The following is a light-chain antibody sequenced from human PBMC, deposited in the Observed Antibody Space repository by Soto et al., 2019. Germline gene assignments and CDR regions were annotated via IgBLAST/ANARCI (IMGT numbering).Light chain of an antibody. CDR2: AAS. J-gene: IGKJ3*01. CDR3: QESISNLGT. CDR1: QSISYS. V-gene: IGKV1-39*01. Sequence: DIQMTQSPSSLSACVGESVTFTCRASQSISYSLNWFQQKPGKAPKVLIYAASSLPSGVPSRFSGSGSGTEFTLTINSLQREDFATYYCQESISNLGTFGPGTKVDIK.